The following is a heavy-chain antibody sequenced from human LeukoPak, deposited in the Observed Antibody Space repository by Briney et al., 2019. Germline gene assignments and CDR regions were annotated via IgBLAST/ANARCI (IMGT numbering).Heavy chain of an antibody. J-gene: IGHJ4*02. CDR2: ISSSGSTI. Sequence: GGSLRLSCAASGFTFSSYEMNWVRQAPGEGLEWVSYISSSGSTIYYADSVKGRFTISRDNAKNSLYLRMNSLRAEDTAVYYCARGGGSYPFFDYWGQGTLVTVSS. CDR1: GFTFSSYE. CDR3: ARGGGSYPFFDY. V-gene: IGHV3-48*03. D-gene: IGHD1-26*01.